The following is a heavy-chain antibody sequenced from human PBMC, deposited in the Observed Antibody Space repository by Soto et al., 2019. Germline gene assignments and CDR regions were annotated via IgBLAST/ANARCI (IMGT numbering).Heavy chain of an antibody. CDR1: GGSISSSSYY. CDR2: IYYSGST. D-gene: IGHD3-10*01. V-gene: IGHV4-39*01. J-gene: IGHJ5*02. CDR3: ARRNYYGSGSYSDWFDP. Sequence: QLQLQESGPGLVKPSETLSLTCTVSGGSISSSSYYWGWIRQPPGKGLEWIGSIYYSGSTYYNPSLKSRVTIPVDTSKNQFSLKLSSVTAADTAVYYCARRNYYGSGSYSDWFDPWGQGTLVTVSS.